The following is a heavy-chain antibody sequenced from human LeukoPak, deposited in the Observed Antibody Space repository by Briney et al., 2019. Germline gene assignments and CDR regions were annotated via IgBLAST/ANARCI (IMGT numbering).Heavy chain of an antibody. CDR1: GFTFSNHG. CDR2: MSSTGSII. V-gene: IGHV3-48*04. Sequence: AGGSLRLSCAASGFTFSNHGMNWVRQAPGKGLEWLSFMSSTGSIIHYADSVKGRFTISRDNAKNSLYLQMNSLRAEDTAVYYCASPLYYDTRGFYYQVFDWGQGTLVTVSS. CDR3: ASPLYYDTRGFYYQVFD. D-gene: IGHD3-22*01. J-gene: IGHJ4*02.